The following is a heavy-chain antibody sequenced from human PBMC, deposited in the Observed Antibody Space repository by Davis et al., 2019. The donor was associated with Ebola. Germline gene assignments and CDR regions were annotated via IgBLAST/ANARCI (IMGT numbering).Heavy chain of an antibody. CDR2: INPNSGGT. CDR1: GYTFTGYY. J-gene: IGHJ4*02. V-gene: IGHV1-2*02. D-gene: IGHD6-19*01. Sequence: ASVKVSCKASGYTFTGYYMHWVRQAPGQGLEWMGWINPNSGGTRYARKFQGRVTMTSDTSITTAYMDLTGLRSDDTAVYYCAREAPSGYSSGWYDYWGQGTLVTVSS. CDR3: AREAPSGYSSGWYDY.